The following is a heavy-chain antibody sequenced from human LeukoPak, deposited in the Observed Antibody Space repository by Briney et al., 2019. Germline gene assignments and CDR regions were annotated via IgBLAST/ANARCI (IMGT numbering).Heavy chain of an antibody. V-gene: IGHV4-59*08. CDR1: GGSTSRYY. D-gene: IGHD6-13*01. CDR2: IYYSGST. CDR3: ARLPGIAAV. Sequence: SETLSLTCSVSGGSTSRYYWSWIPQPPGKSLEWIGYIYYSGSTTYNPSLKSRVTISIDTSNNRFSLNLTSVTAADTAVYYCARLPGIAAVWGQGTLVIVSS. J-gene: IGHJ1*01.